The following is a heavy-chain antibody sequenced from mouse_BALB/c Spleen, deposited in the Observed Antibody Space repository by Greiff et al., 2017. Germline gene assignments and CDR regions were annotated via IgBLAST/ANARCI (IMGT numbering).Heavy chain of an antibody. CDR1: GFTFSSFG. Sequence: EVNLVESGGGLVQPGGSRKLSCAASGFTFSSFGMHWVRQAPEKGLEWVAYISSGSSTIYYADTVKGRFTISRDNPKNTLFLQMTSLRSEDTAMYYCARSTTVVDYWGQGTTLTVSS. D-gene: IGHD1-1*01. V-gene: IGHV5-17*02. J-gene: IGHJ2*01. CDR2: ISSGSSTI. CDR3: ARSTTVVDY.